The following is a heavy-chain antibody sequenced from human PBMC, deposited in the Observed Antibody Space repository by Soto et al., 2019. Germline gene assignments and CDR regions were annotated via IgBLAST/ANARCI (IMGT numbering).Heavy chain of an antibody. D-gene: IGHD3-10*01. CDR2: IYYSGST. Sequence: SETLSLTCTVSGGSISSYYWSWIRQPPGKGLEWIGYIYYSGSTNYNPSLKSRVTISVDTSKNQFSLKLSSVTAADTAVYYCARAGRISGIQIRFLFDYWGQGTLVTVSS. V-gene: IGHV4-59*01. CDR3: ARAGRISGIQIRFLFDY. J-gene: IGHJ4*02. CDR1: GGSISSYY.